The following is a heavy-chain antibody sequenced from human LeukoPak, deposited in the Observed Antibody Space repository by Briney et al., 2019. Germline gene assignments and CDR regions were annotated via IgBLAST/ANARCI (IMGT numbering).Heavy chain of an antibody. D-gene: IGHD3-10*01. Sequence: SETLSLTCTVSGGSISSSSYYWGWIRQPPGKGLEWIGYIYYSGSTNYNPSLKSRVTISVDTSKNQFSLKLSSVTAADTAVYYCARHHWFGELSPGYYGMDVWGQGTTVTVSS. CDR2: IYYSGST. CDR3: ARHHWFGELSPGYYGMDV. J-gene: IGHJ6*02. CDR1: GGSISSSSYY. V-gene: IGHV4-61*05.